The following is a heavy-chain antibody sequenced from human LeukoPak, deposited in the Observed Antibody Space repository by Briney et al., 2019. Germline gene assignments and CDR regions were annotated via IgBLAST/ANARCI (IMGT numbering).Heavy chain of an antibody. CDR1: GFTFSSYG. V-gene: IGHV3-33*01. D-gene: IGHD2-15*01. Sequence: GRSLRLSCAASGFTFSSYGMHWDRQAPGKGLEWVAVIWSDGSNKYYADSVKGRFTISRDNSKKTLYLQMNSLRAEDTAVYYCARRYCSGGSCYSFRGDWFDPWGQGTLVTVSS. CDR2: IWSDGSNK. CDR3: ARRYCSGGSCYSFRGDWFDP. J-gene: IGHJ5*02.